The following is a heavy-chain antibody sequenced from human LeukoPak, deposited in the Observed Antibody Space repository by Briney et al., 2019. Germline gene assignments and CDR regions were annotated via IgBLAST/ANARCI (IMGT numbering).Heavy chain of an antibody. J-gene: IGHJ3*02. V-gene: IGHV4-59*12. CDR1: GGSISSYY. Sequence: SETLSLTCTVSGGSISSYYWSWIRQPPGKGLEWIGYIYYSGSTNYNPSLKSRVTISVDTSKNQFSLKLSSVTAADTAVYYCARGPTYYYDSSGYYTGAFDIWGQGTMVTVSS. CDR3: ARGPTYYYDSSGYYTGAFDI. CDR2: IYYSGST. D-gene: IGHD3-22*01.